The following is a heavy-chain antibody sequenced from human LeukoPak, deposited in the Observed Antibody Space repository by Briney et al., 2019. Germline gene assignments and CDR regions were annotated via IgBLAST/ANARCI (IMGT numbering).Heavy chain of an antibody. CDR3: ARGIATITQDSFDV. V-gene: IGHV4-4*07. Sequence: SETLSLTCTVSGGSISNYYWSWIRQSAGKGLEWIGRIHSSGSTNFNPSLRCRVTMSADTSKHQFSLWLTSVTAADTALYYCARGIATITQDSFDVWGLGTMVTVSS. CDR1: GGSISNYY. D-gene: IGHD1-26*01. J-gene: IGHJ3*01. CDR2: IHSSGST.